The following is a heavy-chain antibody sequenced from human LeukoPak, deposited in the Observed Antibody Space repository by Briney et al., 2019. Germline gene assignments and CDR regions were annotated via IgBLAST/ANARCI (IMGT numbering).Heavy chain of an antibody. Sequence: SETLSLTCAVSGGSISSSNWWSWVRQPPGKGLEWIGEIYHSGSTNYNPSLKSRVTISVDKSKNQFSLKLSSVTAADTAVYYCATHTAMVVGYFDYWGQGTLVTVSS. D-gene: IGHD5-18*01. CDR2: IYHSGST. J-gene: IGHJ4*02. CDR3: ATHTAMVVGYFDY. V-gene: IGHV4-4*02. CDR1: GGSISSSNW.